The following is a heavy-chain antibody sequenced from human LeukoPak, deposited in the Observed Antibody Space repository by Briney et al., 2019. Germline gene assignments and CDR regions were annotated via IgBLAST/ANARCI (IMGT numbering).Heavy chain of an antibody. Sequence: PGGSLRLSCAASGFTFSSYSMNWVRQAPGKGLEWVSSISSSSSYIYYADSVKGRFTISRDNSKNTLYLQMNSLKFEDTAVYYCASWRVALDYWGQGTLVTVSS. V-gene: IGHV3-21*01. D-gene: IGHD2-15*01. CDR2: ISSSSSYI. CDR3: ASWRVALDY. J-gene: IGHJ4*02. CDR1: GFTFSSYS.